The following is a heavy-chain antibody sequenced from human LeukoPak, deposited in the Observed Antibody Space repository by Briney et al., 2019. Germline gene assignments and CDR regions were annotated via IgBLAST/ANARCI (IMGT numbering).Heavy chain of an antibody. CDR2: ISYDGSNK. CDR3: AKDLVDDSSGYPHY. Sequence: GGSLRLSCAASGFTFSSYGMHWVRQAPGKGLEWVAVISYDGSNKYYADSVKGRFTISRDNSKNTLYLQMNSLRAEDTAVYYCAKDLVDDSSGYPHYWGQGTLVTVSS. J-gene: IGHJ4*02. D-gene: IGHD3-22*01. V-gene: IGHV3-30*18. CDR1: GFTFSSYG.